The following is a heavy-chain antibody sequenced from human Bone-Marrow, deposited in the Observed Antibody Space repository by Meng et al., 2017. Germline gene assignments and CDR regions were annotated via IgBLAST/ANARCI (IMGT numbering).Heavy chain of an antibody. Sequence: VQLVGPGGGLIQPGGARRLSCAASGFSVSSSYMGWVRQAPGKGPEWVSVIYSGGTTYYADSVKGRFTISRDNSRNTLYLQVNSLRAEDTAVYYCARVLRGWGYFDYWGQGTLVTVSS. J-gene: IGHJ4*02. D-gene: IGHD3-10*01. CDR1: GFSVSSSY. CDR3: ARVLRGWGYFDY. V-gene: IGHV3-53*01. CDR2: IYSGGTT.